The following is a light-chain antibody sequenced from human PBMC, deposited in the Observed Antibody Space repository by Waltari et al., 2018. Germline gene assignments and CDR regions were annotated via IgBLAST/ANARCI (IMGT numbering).Light chain of an antibody. V-gene: IGKV3-20*01. CDR2: GAS. Sequence: EIVLPQSPGPLSLSPGERATLPCRASQTISGSWLTWYQQKPGQAPRPVIYGASIRATAIPDRFSGSGSGTDFTLTISRLEPEDFAVYFCQQYDGSSVTFGGGTKVEIK. CDR3: QQYDGSSVT. CDR1: QTISGSW. J-gene: IGKJ4*01.